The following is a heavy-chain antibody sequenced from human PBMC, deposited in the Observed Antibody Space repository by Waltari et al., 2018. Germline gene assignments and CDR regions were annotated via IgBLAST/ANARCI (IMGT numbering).Heavy chain of an antibody. Sequence: QVQLQESGPGLVKPSETLSLTCAVSGYSISSGYYWGWIRQPPGKGLEWIGSIYHSGSTYYNPSRKSRVTISVDKSKNQFSLKLSSVTAADTAVYYCARELGYCSGGSCSNNWFDPWGQGTLVTVSS. J-gene: IGHJ5*02. V-gene: IGHV4-38-2*02. CDR2: IYHSGST. CDR1: GYSISSGYY. D-gene: IGHD2-15*01. CDR3: ARELGYCSGGSCSNNWFDP.